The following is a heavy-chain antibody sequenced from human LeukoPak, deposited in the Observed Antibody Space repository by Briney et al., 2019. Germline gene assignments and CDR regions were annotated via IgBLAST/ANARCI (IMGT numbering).Heavy chain of an antibody. CDR2: ISYDGSNK. Sequence: AGRSLRLSCAASGFTFSSYAVHWVRQAPGKGLEWVAVISYDGSNKYYADSVKGRFTISRDNSKNTLYLQMNSLRADDAATYYCARDIPNSSWGLDVWGQGTAVTVSS. D-gene: IGHD6-13*01. J-gene: IGHJ6*02. CDR3: ARDIPNSSWGLDV. CDR1: GFTFSSYA. V-gene: IGHV3-30-3*01.